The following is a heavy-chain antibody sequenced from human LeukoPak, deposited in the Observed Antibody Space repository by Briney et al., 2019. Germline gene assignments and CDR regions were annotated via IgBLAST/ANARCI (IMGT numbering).Heavy chain of an antibody. Sequence: SETLSLTCTVSGASISSGSYYWVWIRLPPGKGLEWIGSIHYSGSTDYNPSLKSRVTTSLDTSKNQVSVNLRFVTAADTAVYYCARAVYCSSTSCYFDPWGQGTLVTVSS. CDR3: ARAVYCSSTSCYFDP. V-gene: IGHV4-39*01. J-gene: IGHJ5*02. CDR2: IHYSGST. CDR1: GASISSGSYY. D-gene: IGHD2-2*01.